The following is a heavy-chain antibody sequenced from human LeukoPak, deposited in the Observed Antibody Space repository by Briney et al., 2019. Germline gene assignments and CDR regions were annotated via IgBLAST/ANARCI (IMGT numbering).Heavy chain of an antibody. CDR2: ISYDGSNK. Sequence: PGGSLRLSCAASGFTFSSYAMHWVRQAPGKGLEWVAVISYDGSNKYYADSVKGRFTISRDNSKNTLYLQMNSLRAEDTAVYYCAQLYYYGSGSSSGDYYYMDVWGRGTTVTVSS. V-gene: IGHV3-30*04. CDR3: AQLYYYGSGSSSGDYYYMDV. CDR1: GFTFSSYA. J-gene: IGHJ6*03. D-gene: IGHD3-10*01.